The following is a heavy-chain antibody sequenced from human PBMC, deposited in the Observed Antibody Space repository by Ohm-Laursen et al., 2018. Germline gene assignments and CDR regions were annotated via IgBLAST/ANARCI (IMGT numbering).Heavy chain of an antibody. D-gene: IGHD6-13*01. CDR3: ASGLYSSSWYMEEDY. V-gene: IGHV3-21*01. Sequence: SLRLSCTASGFTFSIKWMSWVRQAPGKGLEWVSSISSSSSYIYYADSVKGRFTISRDNAKNSLYLQMNSLRAEDTAVYYCASGLYSSSWYMEEDYWGQGTLVTVSS. CDR1: GFTFSIKW. CDR2: ISSSSSYI. J-gene: IGHJ4*02.